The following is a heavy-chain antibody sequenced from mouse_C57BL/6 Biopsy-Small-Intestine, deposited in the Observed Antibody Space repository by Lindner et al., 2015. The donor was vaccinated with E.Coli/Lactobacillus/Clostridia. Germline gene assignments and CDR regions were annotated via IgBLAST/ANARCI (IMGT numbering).Heavy chain of an antibody. CDR1: GFNIKDDY. CDR3: TLGDREGYYYAMDY. J-gene: IGHJ4*01. Sequence: EVQLQESGAELVRPGASVKLSCTPSGFNIKDDYMHWVKQMPEQGLEWIGWIDPENGDTEYASKFQGKATITADTFSNTAYLQLSSLTSEDTAVYYCTLGDREGYYYAMDYWGQGTSVTVSS. D-gene: IGHD2-14*01. CDR2: IDPENGDT. V-gene: IGHV14-4*01.